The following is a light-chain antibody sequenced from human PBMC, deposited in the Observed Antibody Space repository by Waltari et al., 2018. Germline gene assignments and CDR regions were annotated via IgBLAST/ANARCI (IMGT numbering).Light chain of an antibody. CDR2: DVS. CDR1: SSHVGGYNF. V-gene: IGLV2-14*03. CDR3: SSYTSSTTWV. J-gene: IGLJ3*02. Sequence: QSALTQPASVSGSPGQSITIPCTGTSSHVGGYNFVSWYQQHPGKAPKLMIYDVSKRPSGVSSRFSGSKSGNTASLTISGLQAEDEADYYCSSYTSSTTWVFGGGTKLTVL.